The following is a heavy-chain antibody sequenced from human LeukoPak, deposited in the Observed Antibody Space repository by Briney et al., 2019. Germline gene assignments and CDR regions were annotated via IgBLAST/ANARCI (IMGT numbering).Heavy chain of an antibody. V-gene: IGHV4-59*08. CDR3: ARHSRLEKSSLSWADY. J-gene: IGHJ4*02. Sequence: PSETLSLTCTVSGGSVSSYYWSWIRQPPGKGLEWIGYIYYSGSTNYNPSLKSRVTISVDTSKNQFSLKLSSVTAADTAVYYCARHSRLEKSSLSWADYWGQGTLATVSS. D-gene: IGHD1-1*01. CDR2: IYYSGST. CDR1: GGSVSSYY.